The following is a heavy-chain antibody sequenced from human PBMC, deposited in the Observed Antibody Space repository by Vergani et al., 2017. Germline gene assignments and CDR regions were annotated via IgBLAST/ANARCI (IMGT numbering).Heavy chain of an antibody. CDR3: ASDWPLRAEAGRPGLYGNYAPFDY. CDR2: ISSSSSTI. CDR1: GFTFSSYS. J-gene: IGHJ4*02. V-gene: IGHV3-48*01. Sequence: EVQLVESGGGLVQPGGSLRLSCAASGFTFSSYSMNWVRQAPGKGLEWVPYISSSSSTIYYADSVKGRFTISRDNAKNSLYLQMNRLRAEDTAVYYCASDWPLRAEAGRPGLYGNYAPFDYWGQGTLVTVSS. D-gene: IGHD4-11*01.